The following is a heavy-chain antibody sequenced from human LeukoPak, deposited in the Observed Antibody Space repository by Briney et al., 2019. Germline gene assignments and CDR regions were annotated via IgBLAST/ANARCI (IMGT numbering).Heavy chain of an antibody. CDR3: ARGRDLGSRGWFDP. J-gene: IGHJ5*02. CDR1: GFTFSTYT. D-gene: IGHD3-10*01. V-gene: IGHV3-23*01. CDR2: IGSSGGGI. Sequence: GGSLRLSCAASGFTFSTYTMYWVRHPPGKRLEWVSIIGSSGGGIHYADSVKGRFTISRDNSKNTLYLQMNSLRAEDTAVYYCARGRDLGSRGWFDPWGQGTLVTVSS.